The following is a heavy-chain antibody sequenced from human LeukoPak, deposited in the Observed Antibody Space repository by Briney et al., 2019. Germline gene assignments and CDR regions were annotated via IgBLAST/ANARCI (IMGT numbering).Heavy chain of an antibody. J-gene: IGHJ4*02. CDR2: IYHSGST. V-gene: IGHV4-30-2*01. D-gene: IGHD4-17*01. CDR1: GGSISSGGHS. Sequence: NSSQTLSLTCAVSGGSISSGGHSWSWIRQPPGKGLEWIGYIYHSGSTYYNPSLKSRVTISVDRSKNQFSLKLSSVTAADTAVYYCARGVDGDYVAYYFDYWGQGTLVTVSS. CDR3: ARGVDGDYVAYYFDY.